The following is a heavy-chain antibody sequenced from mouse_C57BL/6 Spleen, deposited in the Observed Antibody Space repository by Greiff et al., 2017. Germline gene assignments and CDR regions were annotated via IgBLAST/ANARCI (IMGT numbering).Heavy chain of an antibody. J-gene: IGHJ2*01. Sequence: EVMFVESEGGLVQPGSSMKLSCTASGFTFSDYYMSLVRQVPEKGLEWVANINYDGSSTYSLDYLKRRFIISRDNARNLLYLQMSSQKSEDTATYYCAREGYYGSSYYYDYWGQGTTRTISS. D-gene: IGHD1-1*01. V-gene: IGHV5-16*01. CDR1: GFTFSDYY. CDR2: INYDGSST. CDR3: AREGYYGSSYYYDY.